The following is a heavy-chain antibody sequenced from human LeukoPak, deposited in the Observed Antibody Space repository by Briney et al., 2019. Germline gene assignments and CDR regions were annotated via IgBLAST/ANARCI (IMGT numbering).Heavy chain of an antibody. J-gene: IGHJ5*02. V-gene: IGHV1-2*06. CDR2: INPNSGGT. D-gene: IGHD1-1*01. CDR3: ARDLERRVEDWFDP. CDR1: GYTFTGYY. Sequence: GASVKVSCKASGYTFTGYYMHWVRRAPGQGLEWMGRINPNSGGTNYAQKFQGRVTMTRDTSISTAYMELSRLRSDDTAVYYCARDLERRVEDWFDPWGQGTLVTVSS.